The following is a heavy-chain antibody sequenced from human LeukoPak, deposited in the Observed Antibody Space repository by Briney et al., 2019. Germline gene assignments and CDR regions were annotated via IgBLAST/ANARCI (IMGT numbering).Heavy chain of an antibody. CDR1: GYSISSGYY. J-gene: IGHJ4*02. CDR3: DRVRMYYDSSGYHYEAYYFDY. CDR2: IYHSGST. Sequence: SETLSLTCAVSGYSISSGYYWGWIRQPPGKGLEWIGSIYHSGSTYYNPSLKSRVTISVDTSKNQFSLKLSSVTAADTAVYSDDRVRMYYDSSGYHYEAYYFDYWGQGTLATVSS. V-gene: IGHV4-38-2*01. D-gene: IGHD3-22*01.